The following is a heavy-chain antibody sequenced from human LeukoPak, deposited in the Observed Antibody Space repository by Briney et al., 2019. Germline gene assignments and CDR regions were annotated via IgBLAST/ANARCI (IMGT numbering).Heavy chain of an antibody. CDR3: ARGTTRIFAFDI. Sequence: PSETLSLTCTVSGGSISSYYGSWIRQPPGKGLEWIGYIYYSGSTNYNPSLKSRVTISVDTSKNQFSLKLSSVTAADTAVYYCARGTTRIFAFDIWGQGTMVTVSS. J-gene: IGHJ3*02. CDR1: GGSISSYY. V-gene: IGHV4-59*08. CDR2: IYYSGST. D-gene: IGHD3-3*02.